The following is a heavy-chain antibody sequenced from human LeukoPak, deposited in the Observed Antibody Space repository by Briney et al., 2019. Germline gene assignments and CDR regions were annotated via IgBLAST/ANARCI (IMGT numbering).Heavy chain of an antibody. CDR3: ARWQYESSGYRKIDY. CDR1: GASMTWDY. V-gene: IGHV4-59*01. Sequence: SSETLSLTYTVSGASMTWDYCTWIRQPPGKGLEWIGYIYYSGSTNYNPPLRGRVTISVDTSKKQFSLRLSSVTAADTAVYYCARWQYESSGYRKIDYWGPGKLVTVSS. D-gene: IGHD3-22*01. J-gene: IGHJ4*02. CDR2: IYYSGST.